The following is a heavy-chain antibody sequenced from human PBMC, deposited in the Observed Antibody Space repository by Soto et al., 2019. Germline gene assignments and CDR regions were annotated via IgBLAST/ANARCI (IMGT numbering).Heavy chain of an antibody. J-gene: IGHJ2*01. CDR3: AKGDSSSWDWYFDL. V-gene: IGHV3-30*18. CDR2: ISYDGSNK. D-gene: IGHD6-13*01. CDR1: GFTFSSYG. Sequence: QVQLVESGGGVVQPGRSLRLSCAASGFTFSSYGMHWVRQAPGKGLEWVAVISYDGSNKYYADSVKGRFTISRDNSKNTLYLQMNSLRAEDTAVYYCAKGDSSSWDWYFDLWGRGTLVTVSS.